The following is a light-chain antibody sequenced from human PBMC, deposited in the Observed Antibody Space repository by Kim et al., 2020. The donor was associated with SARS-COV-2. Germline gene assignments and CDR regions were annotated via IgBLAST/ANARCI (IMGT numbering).Light chain of an antibody. CDR1: HGIRNN. CDR2: AAS. J-gene: IGKJ1*01. V-gene: IGKV1-17*01. CDR3: LQHNSYPLT. Sequence: VSVENRFTITCRASHGIRNNLGWYQQKPGKAPKRLIYAASSLQSRVPSRFSGSVSGTEFTLTISSLQPEDFATYYCLQHNSYPLTFGQGTKVDIK.